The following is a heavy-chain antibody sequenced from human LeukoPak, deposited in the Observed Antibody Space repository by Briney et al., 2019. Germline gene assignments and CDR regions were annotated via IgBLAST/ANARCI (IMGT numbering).Heavy chain of an antibody. Sequence: ASAKVSCKASGYTFTSYSINWVRRAPGQGLEWMGWISHSKGDTSYAQKVQDRHTMPTDTSTNTVDSELRSLGSDDTAIYYCVRDSGWELRHFFFDDWGQGTLVTVS. D-gene: IGHD4-23*01. CDR2: ISHSKGDT. CDR1: GYTFTSYS. V-gene: IGHV1-18*04. CDR3: VRDSGWELRHFFFDD. J-gene: IGHJ4*02.